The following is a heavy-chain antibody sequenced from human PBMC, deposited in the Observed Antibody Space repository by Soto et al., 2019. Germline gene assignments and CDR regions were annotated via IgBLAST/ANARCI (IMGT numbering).Heavy chain of an antibody. CDR2: ISGSGGST. CDR3: AKRVRQQLMIDY. V-gene: IGHV3-23*01. CDR1: GFTFSSYA. J-gene: IGHJ4*02. Sequence: GGSLRLSCAASGFTFSSYAMSWVRQAPGKGLEWVSAISGSGGSTYYADSVKGQFTISRDNSKNTLYLQMNSLRAEDTAVYYCAKRVRQQLMIDYWGQGTLVTVSS. D-gene: IGHD6-13*01.